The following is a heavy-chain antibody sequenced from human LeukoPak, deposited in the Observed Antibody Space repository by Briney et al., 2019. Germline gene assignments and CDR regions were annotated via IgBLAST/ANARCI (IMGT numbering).Heavy chain of an antibody. V-gene: IGHV1-69*05. D-gene: IGHD3-22*01. J-gene: IGHJ4*02. Sequence: VASVTVSCTASGGTFSSSAISWVRQAPGQGLERMGGIIPIFGTANYAQKFQGRVTITTDEATSTAYMELSSLKSEDTAVYYCAIRDDSSGYDLWPHFDYWGEGTLVTVSS. CDR1: GGTFSSSA. CDR3: AIRDDSSGYDLWPHFDY. CDR2: IIPIFGTA.